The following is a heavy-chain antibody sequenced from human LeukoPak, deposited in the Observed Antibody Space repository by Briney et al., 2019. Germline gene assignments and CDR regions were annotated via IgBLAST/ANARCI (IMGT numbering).Heavy chain of an antibody. CDR1: GGTFSSYA. Sequence: ASVKVSCKASGGTFSSYAISWVRQAPGQGLEWMGRIIPIFGIATYAQKFQGRVTITADKSTSTAYMELSSLRSEDTAVYYCARVVTPHDAFDIWGQGTMVTASS. D-gene: IGHD5-18*01. J-gene: IGHJ3*02. V-gene: IGHV1-69*04. CDR3: ARVVTPHDAFDI. CDR2: IIPIFGIA.